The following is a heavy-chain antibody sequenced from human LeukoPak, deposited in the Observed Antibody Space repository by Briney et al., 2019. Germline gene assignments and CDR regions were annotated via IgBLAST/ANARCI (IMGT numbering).Heavy chain of an antibody. CDR1: GFTFSNAW. Sequence: PGGSLRLSCAASGFTFSNAWMSWVRQAPGKGLEWVGRIKSKTDGGTTDYAAPVKGRFTISRDDSKNTLYLQMNSLKTEDTAVYYCTTDPSYSSSWYYWFDPWGQGTLVTVSS. V-gene: IGHV3-15*01. D-gene: IGHD6-13*01. CDR3: TTDPSYSSSWYYWFDP. CDR2: IKSKTDGGTT. J-gene: IGHJ5*02.